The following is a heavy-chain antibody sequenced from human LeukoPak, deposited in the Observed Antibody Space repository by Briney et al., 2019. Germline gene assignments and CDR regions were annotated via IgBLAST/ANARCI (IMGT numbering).Heavy chain of an antibody. D-gene: IGHD3-9*01. CDR1: GGSISSSSYY. J-gene: IGHJ4*02. V-gene: IGHV4-39*07. CDR2: IYYSGST. Sequence: SETLSLTCTVSGGSISSSSYYWGWIRQPPGKGLEWIGSIYYSGSTYYNPSLKSRVTISVDTSKNQFSLKLSSVTAADTAVYYCARQYLGEGYDILTGYPYFDYWGQGTLVTVSS. CDR3: ARQYLGEGYDILTGYPYFDY.